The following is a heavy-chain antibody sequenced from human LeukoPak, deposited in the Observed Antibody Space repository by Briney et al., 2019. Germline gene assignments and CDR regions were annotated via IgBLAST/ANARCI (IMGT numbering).Heavy chain of an antibody. D-gene: IGHD2-21*02. CDR2: INPHSGGT. CDR3: VREGNELLSKDFDY. CDR1: GFAFTGYY. V-gene: IGHV1-2*02. Sequence: ASVKVSCKASGFAFTGYYIHWVRHAPGQGLEWMGYINPHSGGTNSPQKFQGRVTLTTDTSISAAYMELSSLISDDTAMYYCVREGNELLSKDFDYWGQGTLVAVSS. J-gene: IGHJ4*02.